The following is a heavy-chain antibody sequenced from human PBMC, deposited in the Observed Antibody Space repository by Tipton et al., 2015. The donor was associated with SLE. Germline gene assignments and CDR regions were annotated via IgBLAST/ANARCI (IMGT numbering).Heavy chain of an antibody. V-gene: IGHV4-39*07. CDR1: GGSISSSSYY. J-gene: IGHJ6*03. CDR3: ARDETHDSGDYYMDV. D-gene: IGHD3-10*01. Sequence: TLSLTCTVSGGSISSSSYYWGWIRQPPGKGLEWIGSIYYSGSTYYNPSLKSRVTISVDTSKNQFSLKLSSVTAADTAVYYCARDETHDSGDYYMDVWGKGTTVTVSS. CDR2: IYYSGST.